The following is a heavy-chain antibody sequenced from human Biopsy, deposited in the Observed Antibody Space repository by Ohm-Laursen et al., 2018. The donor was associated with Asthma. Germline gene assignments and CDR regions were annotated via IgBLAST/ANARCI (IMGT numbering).Heavy chain of an antibody. CDR2: IHHSGTS. D-gene: IGHD3-22*01. CDR3: ARIPRRSGSYFVDY. CDR1: GDSITSGGCC. J-gene: IGHJ4*02. Sequence: TLSLTCTVSGDSITSGGCCWNWIRQHPGKGLEWIGYIHHSGTSYFNPSLKRRVSFSRGTSKNQFSLRLSSVTAADTAMYYCARIPRRSGSYFVDYWGQGTLVTVSS. V-gene: IGHV4-31*03.